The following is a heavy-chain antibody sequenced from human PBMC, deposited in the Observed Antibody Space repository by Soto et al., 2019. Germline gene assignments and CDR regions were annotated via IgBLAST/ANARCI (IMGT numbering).Heavy chain of an antibody. CDR3: ARQRSETFDH. V-gene: IGHV4-31*03. CDR2: IYHTGSA. CDR1: GGSISSSGYY. J-gene: IGHJ4*02. D-gene: IGHD1-1*01. Sequence: QVQLQESGPGLVNPSQTLSLTCNVSGGSISSSGYYWSWIRQFPGKGLEWIAYIYHTGSAYYHPSLRSRLTISVDTSKNQFALKVYSVTAADTAVYYCARQRSETFDHWGQGILVTVSS.